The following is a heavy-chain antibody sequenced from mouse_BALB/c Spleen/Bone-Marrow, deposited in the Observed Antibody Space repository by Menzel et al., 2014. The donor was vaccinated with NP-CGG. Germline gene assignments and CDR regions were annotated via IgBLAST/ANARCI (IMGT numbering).Heavy chain of an antibody. J-gene: IGHJ3*01. CDR1: GFTFSDYY. V-gene: IGHV5-4*02. CDR3: ARDGDYRYAWFAY. Sequence: EVKLMESGGGLVKPGGSLKLSCAASGFTFSDYYMYWVRQTPEKRLEWVATISDAGSYTYYPDSVKGRFTISRDNAKNNLCLQMISLKSEDTAMYYCARDGDYRYAWFAYWGQGTLSLSLQ. D-gene: IGHD2-14*01. CDR2: ISDAGSYT.